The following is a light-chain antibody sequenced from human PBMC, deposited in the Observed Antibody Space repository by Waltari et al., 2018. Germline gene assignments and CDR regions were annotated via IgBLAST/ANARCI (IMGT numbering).Light chain of an antibody. J-gene: IGKJ4*01. Sequence: DIQMTQSPYSLSASVGDRVTITCRASQDIYNYLAWYQQKPGKAPSLLIYATYTLQSGVPSRFSGSGSGTDFTLTISNLQPEDVATYYCQKYNSAPRTFGGGTKVEL. CDR3: QKYNSAPRT. CDR1: QDIYNY. CDR2: ATY. V-gene: IGKV1-27*01.